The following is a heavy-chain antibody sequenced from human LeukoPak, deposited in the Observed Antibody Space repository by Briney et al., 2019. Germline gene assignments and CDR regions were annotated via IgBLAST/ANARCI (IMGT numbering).Heavy chain of an antibody. V-gene: IGHV3-23*01. D-gene: IGHD3-10*01. Sequence: PGGSLRLSCAVSGFSFGSYAMSWVRQAPGKGLQWVSSISAGGTTYYADSVKGRFTVSRDNSKNTMYLQMNSLRAEDTAVYYCAKYSGGWFEDYGGQGTLVTVSS. J-gene: IGHJ4*02. CDR3: AKYSGGWFEDY. CDR2: ISAGGTT. CDR1: GFSFGSYA.